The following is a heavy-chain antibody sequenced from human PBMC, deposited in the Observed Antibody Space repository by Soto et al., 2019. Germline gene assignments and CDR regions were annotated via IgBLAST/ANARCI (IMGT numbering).Heavy chain of an antibody. Sequence: PSETLSLTCTVSGGSISSYYWSWIRQPPGKGLEWIGYIYYSGSTYYNPSLKSRVTISVDTSKNQFSLKLSSVTAADTAVYYCARLGQLVNNFDYWGQGTQVTVSS. CDR2: IYYSGST. V-gene: IGHV4-59*12. CDR3: ARLGQLVNNFDY. J-gene: IGHJ4*02. CDR1: GGSISSYY. D-gene: IGHD6-13*01.